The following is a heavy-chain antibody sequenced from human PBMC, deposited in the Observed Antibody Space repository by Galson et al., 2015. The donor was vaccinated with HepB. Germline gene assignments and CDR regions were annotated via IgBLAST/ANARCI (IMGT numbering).Heavy chain of an antibody. J-gene: IGHJ3*01. CDR3: AKSRLCSSTTCSDAFDV. CDR1: GFTFSSYA. Sequence: SLRLSCAASGFTFSSYAVSWVRQAPGKGLEWVSVISGSGGSTDYADSVKGRFTTSRDNFINTIYLQMNSLRAEDTAVYYCAKSRLCSSTTCSDAFDVWGQGTMVTVSS. V-gene: IGHV3-23*01. D-gene: IGHD2-2*01. CDR2: ISGSGGST.